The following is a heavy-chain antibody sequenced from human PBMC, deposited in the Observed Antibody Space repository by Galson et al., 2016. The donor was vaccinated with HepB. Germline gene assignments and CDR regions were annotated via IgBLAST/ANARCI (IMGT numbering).Heavy chain of an antibody. J-gene: IGHJ4*02. CDR3: ARDSSWYDLLTGYSPSFEY. D-gene: IGHD3-9*01. CDR1: GFTFSSFG. CDR2: ISFDGLNR. Sequence: SLRLSCAASGFTFSSFGMHWVRQAPGKGLQWVAFISFDGLNRYYADSVQGRFTISRDNPKNSMFLQMNSLKVEDTAVYYCARDSSWYDLLTGYSPSFEYWGQGALVTVAS. V-gene: IGHV3-33*08.